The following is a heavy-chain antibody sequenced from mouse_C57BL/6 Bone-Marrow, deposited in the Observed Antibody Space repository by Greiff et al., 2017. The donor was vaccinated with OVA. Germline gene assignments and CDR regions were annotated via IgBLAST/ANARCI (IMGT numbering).Heavy chain of an antibody. CDR1: GYTFTSYW. D-gene: IGHD2-5*01. CDR2: IDPNSGGT. CDR3: ARFPFYSNYVGYAMDY. V-gene: IGHV1-72*01. Sequence: VQLQQPGAELVKPGASVKLSCKASGYTFTSYWMHWVKQRPGRGLEWIGRIDPNSGGTKYNEKFKSKATLTVDKPSSTAYMQLSSLTSEDSAVYYCARFPFYSNYVGYAMDYWGQGTSVTVSS. J-gene: IGHJ4*01.